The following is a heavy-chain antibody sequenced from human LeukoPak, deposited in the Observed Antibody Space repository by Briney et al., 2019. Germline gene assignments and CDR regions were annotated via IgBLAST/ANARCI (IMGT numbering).Heavy chain of an antibody. Sequence: ASVKVSCKASGYSFTSHYMHWVRQAPGQGLEWLGLINPSGSSTLYAQKFQGRGTMTRDMSTTTDYMELSSLRSEDTAVYYRARDNSVGSVGDIAWWFDPWGQGTLVTVSS. J-gene: IGHJ5*02. V-gene: IGHV1-46*01. CDR2: INPSGSST. D-gene: IGHD3-16*02. CDR1: GYSFTSHY. CDR3: ARDNSVGSVGDIAWWFDP.